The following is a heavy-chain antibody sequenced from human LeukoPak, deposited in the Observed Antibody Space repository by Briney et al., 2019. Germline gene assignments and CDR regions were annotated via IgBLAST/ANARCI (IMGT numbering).Heavy chain of an antibody. CDR1: GFTFDDYA. V-gene: IGHV3-9*01. D-gene: IGHD4-11*01. J-gene: IGHJ5*02. Sequence: TGGSLRLSCAASGFTFDDYAMHWVRQAPGKGLEWVSGISWNSGSIAYADSVKGRFTISRDNAENSMYLQMNSLRAEDTAVYYCARVALRPIDYSNPEFDPWGQGTLVTVSS. CDR2: ISWNSGSI. CDR3: ARVALRPIDYSNPEFDP.